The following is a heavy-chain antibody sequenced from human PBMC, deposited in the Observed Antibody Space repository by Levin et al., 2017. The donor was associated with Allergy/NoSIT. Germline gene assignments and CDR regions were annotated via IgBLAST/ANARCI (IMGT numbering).Heavy chain of an antibody. CDR3: ARYKLENYFDY. D-gene: IGHD1-1*01. V-gene: IGHV4-38-2*01. J-gene: IGHJ4*02. CDR2: IYHSGST. Sequence: PSQTLSLTCAVSGYSISSGYYWGWIRQPPGKGLEWIGSIYHSGSTYYNPSLKSRVTISVDTSKNQFSLKLSSVTAADTAVYYCARYKLENYFDYWGQGTLVTVSS. CDR1: GYSISSGYY.